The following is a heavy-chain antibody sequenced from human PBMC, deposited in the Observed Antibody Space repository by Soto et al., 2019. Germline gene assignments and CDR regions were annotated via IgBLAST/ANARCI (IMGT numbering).Heavy chain of an antibody. CDR3: LPAARLVKGSFDY. J-gene: IGHJ4*02. CDR1: GFTFSSYA. CDR2: ISYDGSNK. V-gene: IGHV3-30-3*01. Sequence: GGSLRLSCAASGFTFSSYAMHWVRQAPGKGLEWVAVISYDGSNKYYADSVKGRFTISRDNSKNTLYLQMNSLRAEDTAVYYGLPAARLVKGSFDYWGQGTLVTVSS. D-gene: IGHD2-2*01.